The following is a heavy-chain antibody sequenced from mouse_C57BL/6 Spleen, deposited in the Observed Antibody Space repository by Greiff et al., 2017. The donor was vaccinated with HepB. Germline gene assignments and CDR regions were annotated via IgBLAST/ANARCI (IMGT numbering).Heavy chain of an antibody. J-gene: IGHJ3*01. CDR3: ARGGDYGSSSFAY. CDR1: GYAFTNYL. CDR2: INPGSGGT. V-gene: IGHV1-54*01. Sequence: VQLQQSGAELVRPGTSLKVSCKATGYAFTNYLLEWVNQRPGQGLEWIGVINPGSGGTNYNEKFKGKATLTADKSSSTAYMQLSSLTSEDSAVYFCARGGDYGSSSFAYWGQGTLVTVSA. D-gene: IGHD1-1*01.